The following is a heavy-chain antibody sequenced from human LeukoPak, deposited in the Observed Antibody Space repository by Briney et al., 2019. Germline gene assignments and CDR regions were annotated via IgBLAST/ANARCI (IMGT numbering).Heavy chain of an antibody. CDR1: GFTFCSYA. D-gene: IGHD2-2*01. CDR3: ARDQTSNFDY. J-gene: IGHJ4*02. V-gene: IGHV3-30-3*01. Sequence: PGGSLRLSCAASGFTFCSYAMHWVRQAPGKGLEWVAVISYDGSNKYYADSVKGRFTISRDNSKNTLYLEMNSLRAEDTAVYYCARDQTSNFDYWGQGTLVTVSS. CDR2: ISYDGSNK.